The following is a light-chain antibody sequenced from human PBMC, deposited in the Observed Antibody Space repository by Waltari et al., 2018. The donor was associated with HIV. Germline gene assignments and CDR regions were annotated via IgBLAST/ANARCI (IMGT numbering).Light chain of an antibody. V-gene: IGLV1-47*01. CDR3: ASCGDRLTSFV. CDR2: RNI. Sequence: QSVLTQPPSASETPGQRVTISCSGSSSNIGSNYVYWYQHLPGTVPKLHIYRNISRLSGVPDRFSCSKSGTSASLAIIGLLYVDEADYYCASCGDRLTSFVVGTATKVTVL. J-gene: IGLJ1*01. CDR1: SSNIGSNY.